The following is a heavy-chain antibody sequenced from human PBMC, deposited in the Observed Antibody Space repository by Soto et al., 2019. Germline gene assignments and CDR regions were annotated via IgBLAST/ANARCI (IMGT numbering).Heavy chain of an antibody. D-gene: IGHD3-3*01. Sequence: SVKVSCKASGGTFSSYAISWVRQAPGQGLEWMGGIIPIFGTANYAQKFQGRVTITADESTSTAYMELSSLRSEDTAVYYCARGLNVYDFWSGYPKGYYYYGMDVWGQGTTVTV. CDR3: ARGLNVYDFWSGYPKGYYYYGMDV. CDR2: IIPIFGTA. V-gene: IGHV1-69*13. CDR1: GGTFSSYA. J-gene: IGHJ6*02.